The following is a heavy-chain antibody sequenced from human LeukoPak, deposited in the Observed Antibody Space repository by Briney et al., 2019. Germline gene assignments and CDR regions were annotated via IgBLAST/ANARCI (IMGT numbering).Heavy chain of an antibody. Sequence: ASVKVSCKASGGTFSSYAISWVRQAPGQGLEWMGGIIPILGSANYAQKFQGRVTITADESTSTAYMELSSLRSEDTAVYYCARRKDTAMVYAFDIWGQGTMVTVSS. CDR3: ARRKDTAMVYAFDI. CDR2: IIPILGSA. D-gene: IGHD5-18*01. CDR1: GGTFSSYA. J-gene: IGHJ3*02. V-gene: IGHV1-69*13.